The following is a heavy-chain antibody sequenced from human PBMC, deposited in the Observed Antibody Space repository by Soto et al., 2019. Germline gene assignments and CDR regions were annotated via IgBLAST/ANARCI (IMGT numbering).Heavy chain of an antibody. J-gene: IGHJ1*01. D-gene: IGHD4-17*01. CDR1: GYTFTGYY. CDR2: INPNSGGT. Sequence: ASVKVSCKASGYTFTGYYMHWVRQAPGQGLEWMGWINPNSGGTNYAQKFQGWVTMTRDTSISTAYMELSRLRSDDTAVYYCARGNDYGDYEYFQHWGQGTLVTVSS. CDR3: ARGNDYGDYEYFQH. V-gene: IGHV1-2*04.